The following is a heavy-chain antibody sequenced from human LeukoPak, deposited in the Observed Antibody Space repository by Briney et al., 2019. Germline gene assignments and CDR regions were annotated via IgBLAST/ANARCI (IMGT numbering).Heavy chain of an antibody. CDR1: GFPFSGYW. V-gene: IGHV3-7*01. CDR2: INQDGSTQ. J-gene: IGHJ4*02. Sequence: GGSLRLSCEASGFPFSGYWMDWVRQAPGKGMEWVANINQDGSTQYYAASVKGRFTISRDNAKSSLYLQMNILRAEDTAVYYCSRSLDYLGQGALVTVSS. CDR3: SRSLDY.